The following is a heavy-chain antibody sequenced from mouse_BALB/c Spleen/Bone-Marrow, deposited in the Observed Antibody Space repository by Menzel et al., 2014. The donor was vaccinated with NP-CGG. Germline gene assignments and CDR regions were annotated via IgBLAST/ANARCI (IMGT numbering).Heavy chain of an antibody. Sequence: EVQLQQSGPDLVKPSQSLSLTCTVTGYSITSGYSWHWIRQFPGDKLEWMGYIHYSGTTNYNPSLKSRVSITRDTSKNQFFLQLNSVTTEDTATYYCARSLDEGYVMDYWGQGTSVTVSS. CDR1: GYSITSGYS. V-gene: IGHV3-1*02. D-gene: IGHD2-10*02. CDR3: ARSLDEGYVMDY. J-gene: IGHJ4*01. CDR2: IHYSGTT.